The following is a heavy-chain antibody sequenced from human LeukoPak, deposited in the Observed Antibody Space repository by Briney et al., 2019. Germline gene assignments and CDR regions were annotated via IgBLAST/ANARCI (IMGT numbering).Heavy chain of an antibody. V-gene: IGHV3-21*04. CDR3: ASELRLKRGPLDYYYYGMDV. CDR2: ITATSLHI. J-gene: IGHJ6*02. CDR1: GVTFSGYS. Sequence: GGSLRLSCAASGVTFSGYSMNWVRQAPGKGLEWVSAITATSLHIYYADSVKGRFTISRDNAKNSLYLQMNSLRAEDTAVYYCASELRLKRGPLDYYYYGMDVWGQGTTVTVSS. D-gene: IGHD5-12*01.